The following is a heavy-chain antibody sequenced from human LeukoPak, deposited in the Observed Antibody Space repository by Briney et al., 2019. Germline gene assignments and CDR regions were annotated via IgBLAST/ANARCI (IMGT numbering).Heavy chain of an antibody. V-gene: IGHV4-39*01. D-gene: IGHD3-3*01. J-gene: IGHJ4*02. CDR2: IYYSGST. Sequence: PSETLSLTCTVSGGSISSSSYYWGWIRQPPGKGLEWIGSIYYSGSTYYNPSLKSRVTISVDTSKNQFSLKLSSVTAADTAVYYCARFNYDFWSGYYSVFDYWGQGTLVTVSS. CDR1: GGSISSSSYY. CDR3: ARFNYDFWSGYYSVFDY.